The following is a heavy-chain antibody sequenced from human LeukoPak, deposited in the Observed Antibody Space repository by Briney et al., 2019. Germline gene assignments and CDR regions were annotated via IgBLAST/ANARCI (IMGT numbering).Heavy chain of an antibody. CDR2: MYTSGST. J-gene: IGHJ4*02. D-gene: IGHD6-6*01. CDR1: GGSINSGTYY. V-gene: IGHV4-61*02. Sequence: SETLSLTCTVSGGSINSGTYYWSWLRQPAGKGLEWIGRMYTSGSTNYNPSLESRATITVDTSKNKFSLKLSSVTAADTAVYYCARGEKGSSSGSINYGGQGTLVTVSS. CDR3: ARGEKGSSSGSINY.